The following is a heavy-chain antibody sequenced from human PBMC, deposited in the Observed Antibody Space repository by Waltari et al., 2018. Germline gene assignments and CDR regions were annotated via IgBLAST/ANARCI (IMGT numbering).Heavy chain of an antibody. J-gene: IGHJ4*02. Sequence: QVQLQQWGAGLLKPSETLSLTCAVDGGSFSGYYWSWIRQPPGKGLEWIGEINHSGSTNYNPSLKSRVTISVDTSKNQFSLKLSSVTAADTAVYYCARTRYSSSSPLDYWGQGTLVTVSS. CDR2: INHSGST. D-gene: IGHD6-6*01. CDR1: GGSFSGYY. V-gene: IGHV4-34*01. CDR3: ARTRYSSSSPLDY.